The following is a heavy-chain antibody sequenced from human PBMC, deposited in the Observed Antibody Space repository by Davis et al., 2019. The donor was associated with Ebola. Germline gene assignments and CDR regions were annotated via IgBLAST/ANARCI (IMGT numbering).Heavy chain of an antibody. Sequence: GESLKISCAASGFTFSSYGMHWVRQAPGKGLEWVAFIRYDGSNKYYADSVKGRFTISRDNSKNTLYLQMNSLRAEDTAVYYCAKDRGYSSGWYLFDYWGQGTLVTVSS. CDR3: AKDRGYSSGWYLFDY. CDR2: IRYDGSNK. CDR1: GFTFSSYG. J-gene: IGHJ4*02. D-gene: IGHD6-19*01. V-gene: IGHV3-30*02.